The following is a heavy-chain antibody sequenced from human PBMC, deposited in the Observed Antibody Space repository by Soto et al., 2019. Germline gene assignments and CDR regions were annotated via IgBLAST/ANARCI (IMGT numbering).Heavy chain of an antibody. J-gene: IGHJ6*02. V-gene: IGHV1-18*01. D-gene: IGHD3-16*01. CDR2: ISAYNGNT. CDR3: ARERGGDGMDV. CDR1: GYTFTSYG. Sequence: QVQLVQSGAEVKKPGASVKVSCKASGYTFTSYGISWVRQAPGQGLEWMGWISAYNGNTNYAQKLQGRVTMTTDTPTSTPYMELRSLRSDDTVGYYWARERGGDGMDVWGQGTTVTVSS.